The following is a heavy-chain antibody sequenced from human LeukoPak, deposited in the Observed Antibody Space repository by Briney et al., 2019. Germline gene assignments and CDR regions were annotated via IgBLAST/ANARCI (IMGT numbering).Heavy chain of an antibody. Sequence: SSETLSLTCTVSGGSISSSSYYWGWIRQPPGKGLEWIGSIYYSGSTYYNPSLKSRVTISVDTSKNQFSLKLSSVTAADKAVYYCARRGIVGGAFDIWGQGTMVTVSS. D-gene: IGHD1-26*01. CDR3: ARRGIVGGAFDI. CDR2: IYYSGST. J-gene: IGHJ3*02. V-gene: IGHV4-39*01. CDR1: GGSISSSSYY.